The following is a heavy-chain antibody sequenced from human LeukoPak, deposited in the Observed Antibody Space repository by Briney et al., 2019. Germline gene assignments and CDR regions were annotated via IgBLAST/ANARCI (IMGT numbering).Heavy chain of an antibody. D-gene: IGHD5-18*01. V-gene: IGHV3-53*04. J-gene: IGHJ4*02. Sequence: GGSLRLSCAASGFTVSSNYMSWVRQAPGKGLEWVSVIYSGGSTYYADSVKGRFTISRHNSENTLYLQMNSLRAEDTAVYYCAKDLGYSYGPVVGYWGQGTLVTVSS. CDR3: AKDLGYSYGPVVGY. CDR1: GFTVSSNY. CDR2: IYSGGST.